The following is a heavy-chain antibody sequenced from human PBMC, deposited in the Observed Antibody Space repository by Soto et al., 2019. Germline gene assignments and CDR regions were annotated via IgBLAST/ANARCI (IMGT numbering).Heavy chain of an antibody. CDR3: ARPSVWFGELGGGFVDY. V-gene: IGHV4-39*01. Sequence: PSETLSLTCTVSGGSISSSSYYWGWIRQPPGKGLEWIGSIYYSGSTYYNPSLKSRVTISVDTSKNQFSLKLSSVTAADTAVYYCARPSVWFGELGGGFVDYWGQGTLVTVSS. CDR1: GGSISSSSYY. CDR2: IYYSGST. D-gene: IGHD3-10*01. J-gene: IGHJ4*02.